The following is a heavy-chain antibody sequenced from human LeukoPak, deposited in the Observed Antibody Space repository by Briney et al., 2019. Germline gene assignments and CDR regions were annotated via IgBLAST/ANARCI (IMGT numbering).Heavy chain of an antibody. Sequence: GGSLGLSCAASGFTVSTNYMSWVRQAPGKGLEWVSIIYSGGSTYYADSVKGRFTISRDNSKNTLYLQMNSLRAEDTAVYYCASYRYGSSFAFDIWGQGTMVTVSS. CDR1: GFTVSTNY. CDR3: ASYRYGSSFAFDI. V-gene: IGHV3-66*01. CDR2: IYSGGST. J-gene: IGHJ3*02. D-gene: IGHD6-6*01.